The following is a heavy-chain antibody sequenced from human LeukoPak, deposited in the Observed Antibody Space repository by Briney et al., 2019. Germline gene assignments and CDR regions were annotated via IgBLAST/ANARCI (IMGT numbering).Heavy chain of an antibody. CDR1: GDSIGRYF. V-gene: IGHV4-4*07. CDR3: ARGSLSSTIYYYMDV. CDR2: IYDNGRG. J-gene: IGHJ6*03. Sequence: SETLSLTCTVSGDSIGRYFWTWIRQTPGKRLGWIGRIYDNGRGKYNPSLKSRVSISLDKTSNKFSLNLTSVTAADTAVYFCARGSLSSTIYYYMDVWGKGTTVSVS. D-gene: IGHD2/OR15-2a*01.